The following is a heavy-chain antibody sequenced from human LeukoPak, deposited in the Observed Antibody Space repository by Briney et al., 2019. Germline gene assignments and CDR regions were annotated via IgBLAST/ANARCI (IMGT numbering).Heavy chain of an antibody. V-gene: IGHV3-21*06. CDR1: GFTFSSYS. CDR2: ISSSGNNK. J-gene: IGHJ4*02. Sequence: GGSLRLSCAASGFTFSSYSMNWVRQAPGMGLEWVSSISSSGNNKYYAESVKGRFTISRDNAKNSLYLQMNSLRAEDTAAYYCARDNNYGTGSDYWGQGTLVTVSS. D-gene: IGHD5-18*01. CDR3: ARDNNYGTGSDY.